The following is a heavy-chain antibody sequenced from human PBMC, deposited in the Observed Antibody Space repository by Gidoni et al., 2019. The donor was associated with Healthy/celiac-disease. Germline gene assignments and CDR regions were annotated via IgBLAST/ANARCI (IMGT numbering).Heavy chain of an antibody. J-gene: IGHJ4*02. CDR1: GFTFSSYG. V-gene: IGHV3-33*01. CDR3: ARDRGATETFDY. Sequence: QVQLVESGGGVVQPGRSLRLSFAASGFTFSSYGMRWVRQAPGKGLEWVAVIWDDGSKKYYADSVKGRFTISRDNSKNALYLQMNSLRAEDTAVYYCARDRGATETFDYWGQGTLVTVSS. D-gene: IGHD1-26*01. CDR2: IWDDGSKK.